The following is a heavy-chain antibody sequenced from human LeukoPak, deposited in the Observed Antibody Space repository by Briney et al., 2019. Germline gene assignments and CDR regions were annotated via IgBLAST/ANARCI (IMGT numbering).Heavy chain of an antibody. Sequence: PGGSLSLSCAPSGFTFSSYPMSWVRQPAGRGPEWVSANSGGGASTFYAASGKGPFTLSRDYSKNTLYLQMNSLRAEDTAVYDCAKDLPGNPEDHYYRMDVWGKGTTVTVSS. V-gene: IGHV3-23*01. CDR1: GFTFSSYP. J-gene: IGHJ6*04. CDR2: NSGGGAST. D-gene: IGHD1-14*01. CDR3: AKDLPGNPEDHYYRMDV.